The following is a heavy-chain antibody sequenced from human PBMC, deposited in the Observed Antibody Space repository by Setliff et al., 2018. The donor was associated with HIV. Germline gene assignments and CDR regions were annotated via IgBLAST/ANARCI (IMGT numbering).Heavy chain of an antibody. Sequence: RLSCAASGFTFSSYASGWVRQAPGKGLEWVSAISGSGGSTYYADSVKGRFTISSDNSKNTLYLQMNSLRAEDTAVYYCAKDLDIVVVPAAPDAFDIWGQGTRSPSPQ. J-gene: IGHJ3*02. CDR3: AKDLDIVVVPAAPDAFDI. V-gene: IGHV3-23*01. CDR1: GFTFSSYA. D-gene: IGHD2-2*03. CDR2: ISGSGGST.